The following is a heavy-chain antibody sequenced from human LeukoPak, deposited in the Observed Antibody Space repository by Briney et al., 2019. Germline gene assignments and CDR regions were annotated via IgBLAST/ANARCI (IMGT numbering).Heavy chain of an antibody. J-gene: IGHJ4*02. CDR1: GFIFSSYT. CDR2: ISNDERNK. CDR3: ARPSPPGDGYNPCDY. V-gene: IGHV3-30*04. D-gene: IGHD5-24*01. Sequence: QPGGSLRLSCAASGFIFSSYTMNWVRQAPGKGLEWVAVISNDERNKYYTDSVKGRFTISRDNSKSTVYLQMNSLRPEDTAVYYCARPSPPGDGYNPCDYWGPGALVIVSS.